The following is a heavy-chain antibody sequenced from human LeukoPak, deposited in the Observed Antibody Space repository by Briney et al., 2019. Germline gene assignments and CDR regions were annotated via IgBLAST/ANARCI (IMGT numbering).Heavy chain of an antibody. D-gene: IGHD6-6*01. Sequence: GASVKVSCKAFGYSLTNYYVHWVRQAPGQGLEWMGEINPSGGSTSYAQKFQGRITVTRDTYTNTVYMDLSSLRSEDTATYYCARGAPTTRIGARRFDYWGQGSLLTVAS. CDR3: ARGAPTTRIGARRFDY. CDR1: GYSLTNYY. V-gene: IGHV1-46*01. CDR2: INPSGGST. J-gene: IGHJ4*02.